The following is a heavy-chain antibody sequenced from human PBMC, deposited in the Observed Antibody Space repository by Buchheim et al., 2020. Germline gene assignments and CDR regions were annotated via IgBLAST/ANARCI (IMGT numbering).Heavy chain of an antibody. CDR2: IKSKTDGGTT. Sequence: EVQLVESGGGLVKPGGSLRLSCAASGFTFSNAWVSWVRQAPGKGLEWVGRIKSKTDGGTTDYAAPVKGRFTIPRDDSKHTLYLQMNSLKTEDTAVYYCTTDLTGTWLARIGTGYWGQGTL. CDR3: TTDLTGTWLARIGTGY. CDR1: GFTFSNAW. D-gene: IGHD5-12*01. V-gene: IGHV3-15*01. J-gene: IGHJ4*02.